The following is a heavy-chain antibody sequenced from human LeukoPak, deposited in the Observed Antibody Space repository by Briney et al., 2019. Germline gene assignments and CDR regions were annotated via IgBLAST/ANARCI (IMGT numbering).Heavy chain of an antibody. V-gene: IGHV4-31*03. D-gene: IGHD3-9*01. CDR3: ARDLAGSAFFDY. CDR2: IYYSGST. CDR1: GGPISSGGYS. J-gene: IGHJ4*02. Sequence: SETLSLTCTVSGGPISSGGYSWSWIRQHPGKGLEWIGYIYYSGSTYYNPSLNSRVTISVDTSKNQFSLKLISVTAADTAVYYCARDLAGSAFFDYWGQGTLVTVSS.